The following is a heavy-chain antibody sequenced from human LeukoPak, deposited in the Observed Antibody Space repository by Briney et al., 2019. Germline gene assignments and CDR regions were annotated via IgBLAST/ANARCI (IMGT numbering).Heavy chain of an antibody. CDR3: ASSSGYFNFFDY. Sequence: SETLSLTCTVSGGSISSYYWSWIRQPAGKGLEWIGRIYTSGSTNYNPSLKSRVTMSLDTSKNQFSLKLSSVTAADTAVYYCASSSGYFNFFDYWGQGTLVTVSS. J-gene: IGHJ4*02. CDR2: IYTSGST. CDR1: GGSISSYY. D-gene: IGHD3-22*01. V-gene: IGHV4-4*07.